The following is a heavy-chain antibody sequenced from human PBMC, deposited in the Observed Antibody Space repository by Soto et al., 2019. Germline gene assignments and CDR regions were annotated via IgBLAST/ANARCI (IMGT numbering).Heavy chain of an antibody. CDR3: ARESEDLTSNFDY. CDR1: GFTFTRYS. J-gene: IGHJ4*02. Sequence: PGGSLRLSCAASGFTFTRYSMNWVSQAPGKGLEWVSSISSTTNYIYYGDSMKGRFTISRDNAKNSLYLEMNSLRAEDTAVYYCARESEDLTSNFDYWGQGTLVTAPQ. V-gene: IGHV3-21*06. CDR2: ISSTTNYI.